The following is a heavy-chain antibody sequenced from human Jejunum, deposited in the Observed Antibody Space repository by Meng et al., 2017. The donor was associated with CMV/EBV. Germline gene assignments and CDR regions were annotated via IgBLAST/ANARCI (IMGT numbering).Heavy chain of an antibody. D-gene: IGHD5-12*01. CDR2: INHSGTT. J-gene: IGHJ4*02. CDR1: GGAFSCYS. Sequence: QVALEEWGAGLLEPSDTPSLPCAVYGGAFSCYSWNWIRQPPGKGLEWIGEINHSGTTNYNPSLKSRVTISVDTSKNQFSLKLSSVTAADTAVYYCAVDIVPAMGPGTPLTTNYWGQGTLVTVSS. CDR3: AVDIVPAMGPGTPLTTNY. V-gene: IGHV4-34*01.